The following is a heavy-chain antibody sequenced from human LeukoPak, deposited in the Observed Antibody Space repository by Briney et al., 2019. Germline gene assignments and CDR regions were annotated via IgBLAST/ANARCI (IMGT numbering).Heavy chain of an antibody. CDR2: IYYIGNT. J-gene: IGHJ2*01. CDR3: ASAYCGGDCTPCRYFDL. CDR1: GGSISSGDYY. D-gene: IGHD2-21*02. V-gene: IGHV4-30-4*01. Sequence: PSETLSLTCTVSGGSISSGDYYWSWIRQPPGKGLEWIGYIYYIGNTFYSPSLKSRVTISVDTSKNQFSLKLSSVTAADTAVYYCASAYCGGDCTPCRYFDLWGRGTLVTVSS.